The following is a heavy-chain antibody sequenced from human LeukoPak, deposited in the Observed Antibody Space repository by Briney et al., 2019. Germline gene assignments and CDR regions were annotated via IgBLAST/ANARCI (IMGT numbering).Heavy chain of an antibody. Sequence: GGSLRLSCVASGFTFDDFAMHWVRQAPGKGLEWVSGSSWNAEITHYADSLKGSFTIARDIAKNALYVQMESLRPDDTALYYCATALLGSGPIDDAFDLWVQGTMVTVSS. CDR2: SSWNAEIT. D-gene: IGHD3-10*01. CDR3: ATALLGSGPIDDAFDL. J-gene: IGHJ3*01. CDR1: GFTFDDFA. V-gene: IGHV3-9*01.